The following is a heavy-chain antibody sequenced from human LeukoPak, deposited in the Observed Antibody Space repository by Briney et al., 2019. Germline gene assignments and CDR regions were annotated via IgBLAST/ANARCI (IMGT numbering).Heavy chain of an antibody. V-gene: IGHV4-59*01. D-gene: IGHD3-22*01. J-gene: IGHJ4*02. CDR2: IDYRGST. CDR1: GGSISSYY. Sequence: SETLSLTWPVSGGSISSYYWSWIRQPPGKGLEWIGYIDYRGSTNYNPSLKSRVTISVDTSKNQFSLKLSSVTAADKAVYYCATLGIEFTTFDYWGQGTLVTVSS. CDR3: ATLGIEFTTFDY.